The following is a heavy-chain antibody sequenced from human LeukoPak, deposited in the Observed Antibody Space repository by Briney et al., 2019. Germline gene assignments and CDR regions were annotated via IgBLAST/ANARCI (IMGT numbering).Heavy chain of an antibody. CDR1: GFTVSSNY. D-gene: IGHD3-3*01. J-gene: IGHJ3*02. Sequence: GGSLRLSCAASGFTVSSNYMSWVRQAPGKGLEWVSVIYSGGSTYYADSVKGRFTISRDNSKNTLYLQMNSLRAEDTAVYYCARGGVYYDFWSGPDAFDIWGQGTMVTVSS. CDR2: IYSGGST. V-gene: IGHV3-66*01. CDR3: ARGGVYYDFWSGPDAFDI.